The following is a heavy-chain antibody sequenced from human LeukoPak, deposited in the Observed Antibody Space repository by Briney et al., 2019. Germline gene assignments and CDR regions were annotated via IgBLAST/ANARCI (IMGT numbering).Heavy chain of an antibody. Sequence: ASVKVFCKASGYIFSNYGITWVRQAPGHGLEWMGWISGHSGNTNYAQKFQDRATMTTDTSTSTAYMELRSLRFDDTAVYYCARDFAWGSGGAPIDDNWLDPWGQGILVTVSS. J-gene: IGHJ5*02. V-gene: IGHV1-18*01. CDR3: ARDFAWGSGGAPIDDNWLDP. CDR1: GYIFSNYG. CDR2: ISGHSGNT. D-gene: IGHD7-27*01.